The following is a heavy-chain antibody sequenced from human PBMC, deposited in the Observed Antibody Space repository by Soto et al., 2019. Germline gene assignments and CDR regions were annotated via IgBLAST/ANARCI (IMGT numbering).Heavy chain of an antibody. CDR3: ARDAYYYDSSGYYYDAFDI. D-gene: IGHD3-22*01. CDR2: ISSSRSYI. J-gene: IGHJ3*02. V-gene: IGHV3-21*01. CDR1: GFPFSSRG. Sequence: WGSLRLSCEASGFPFSSRGMHWVRQAPGKGLEWVSSISSSRSYIYYADSVKGRSTISRDNAKNSLYLQMNSLRAEDTAVYYCARDAYYYDSSGYYYDAFDIWGQGTMVTVSS.